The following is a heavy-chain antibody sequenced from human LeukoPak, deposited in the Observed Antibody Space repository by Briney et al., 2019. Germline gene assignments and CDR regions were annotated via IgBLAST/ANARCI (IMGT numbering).Heavy chain of an antibody. CDR1: GFTFDDYA. CDR2: ISRNSGSI. J-gene: IGHJ4*02. V-gene: IGHV3-9*03. CDR3: AKESGYSYGYFGGFDY. Sequence: GRSLRLSCAASGFTFDDYAMHWVRQAPGKGLEWVSGISRNSGSIGYADSVKGRFTISRDNAKNSLYLQMNSLRAEDMALYYCAKESGYSYGYFGGFDYWGQGTLVTVSS. D-gene: IGHD5-18*01.